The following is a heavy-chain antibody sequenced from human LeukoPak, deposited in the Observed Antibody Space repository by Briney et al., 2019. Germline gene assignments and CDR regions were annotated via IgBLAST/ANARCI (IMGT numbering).Heavy chain of an antibody. CDR3: AKVAYSYDSSGYFVYDY. V-gene: IGHV3-7*04. CDR2: IKQDGSDK. Sequence: GGSLRLSCAVSRFTFSHYRMTWVRQAPGKGLEWVANIKQDGSDKYYVDSVKGRFTISRDNAKNSLYLQMNSLRAEDTAVYYCAKVAYSYDSSGYFVYDYWGQGTLVTVSS. D-gene: IGHD3-22*01. CDR1: RFTFSHYR. J-gene: IGHJ4*02.